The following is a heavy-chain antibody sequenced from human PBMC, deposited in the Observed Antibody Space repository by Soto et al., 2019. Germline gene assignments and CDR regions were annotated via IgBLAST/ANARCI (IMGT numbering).Heavy chain of an antibody. Sequence: QVQLQESGPGLVKPSQTLSLTCTVSGGSISSGGYYWSWIRQHPGKGLEWIGYIYYSGSTYYNPSLKILVTISVETSKNQFSLKLSSVTAADTAVYYCARERNYDILTGYYGWFDPWGQGTLVTVSS. J-gene: IGHJ5*02. D-gene: IGHD3-9*01. CDR1: GGSISSGGYY. V-gene: IGHV4-31*01. CDR2: IYYSGST. CDR3: ARERNYDILTGYYGWFDP.